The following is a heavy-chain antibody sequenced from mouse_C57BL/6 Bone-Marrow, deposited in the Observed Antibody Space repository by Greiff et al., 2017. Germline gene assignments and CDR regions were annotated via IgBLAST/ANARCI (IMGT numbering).Heavy chain of an antibody. CDR1: GYSFTGYY. Sequence: VHVKQSGPELVKPGASVKISCKASGYSFTGYYMNWVKQSPEKSLEWIGEINPSTGGTTYNQKFKAKATLTVDKSSSTAYMQLKSLTSEDSAVYSCARYYYGTPFAYWGQGTLVTVSA. J-gene: IGHJ3*01. D-gene: IGHD1-1*01. CDR2: INPSTGGT. CDR3: ARYYYGTPFAY. V-gene: IGHV1-42*01.